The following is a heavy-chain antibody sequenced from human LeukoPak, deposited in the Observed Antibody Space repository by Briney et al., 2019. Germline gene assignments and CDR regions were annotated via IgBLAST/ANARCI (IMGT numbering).Heavy chain of an antibody. CDR2: INPDDGST. CDR1: GFTFRKYW. Sequence: PGGSLRLSCAASGFTFRKYWLHWVRQAPGKGLVWVSRINPDDGSTSYADSVKGRFTISRDNAKSTLYLQMNSLRAEDTAVYYCARGSPPQQWLVRTNDPNLDYWGQGTLVTVSS. CDR3: ARGSPPQQWLVRTNDPNLDY. V-gene: IGHV3-74*01. D-gene: IGHD6-19*01. J-gene: IGHJ4*02.